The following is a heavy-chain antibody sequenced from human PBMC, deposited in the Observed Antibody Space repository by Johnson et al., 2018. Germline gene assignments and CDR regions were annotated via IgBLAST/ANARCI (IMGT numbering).Heavy chain of an antibody. Sequence: EVQLVESGGGLVKXGGSLRLSCAASGFTFSSYSMNWVRQAPGKGLEWVSSISSSSSYLYYADSVKGRFTISRDNAKNSLYLQMNSLRAEDTAVYYCALYGLHFDIWGQGTMVTVSS. J-gene: IGHJ3*02. CDR2: ISSSSSYL. D-gene: IGHD5-18*01. CDR3: ALYGLHFDI. V-gene: IGHV3-21*01. CDR1: GFTFSSYS.